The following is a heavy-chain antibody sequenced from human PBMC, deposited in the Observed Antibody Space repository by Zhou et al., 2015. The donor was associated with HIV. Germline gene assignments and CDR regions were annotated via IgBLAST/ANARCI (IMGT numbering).Heavy chain of an antibody. V-gene: IGHV1-8*02. D-gene: IGHD3-9*01. CDR2: MNPNSGST. J-gene: IGHJ2*01. CDR1: GYTFINYD. Sequence: QVRLVQSGTEVKEPGASVKVSCKASGYTFINYDINWVRQAPGLGLEWMGWMNPNSGSTGYAQKFQGRVTMTRNTSISTAYMELRGLISDDTAVYFCARPPDRHFDYYFDLWGRGTLVTVSS. CDR3: ARPPDRHFDYYFDL.